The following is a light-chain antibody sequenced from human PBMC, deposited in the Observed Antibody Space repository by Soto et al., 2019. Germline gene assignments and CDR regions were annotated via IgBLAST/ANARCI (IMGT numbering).Light chain of an antibody. CDR2: LSSDGSH. CDR1: SGHSSYA. V-gene: IGLV4-69*01. Sequence: QLVLTQSPSASASLGASVKLTCTLSSGHSSYAIAWHQQQPEKGPRYLMKLSSDGSHSKGDGIPDRFSGSSSGAERYLTISSRQSEDEADYYCQTWDTGARVVFGGGTKITFL. J-gene: IGLJ2*01. CDR3: QTWDTGARVV.